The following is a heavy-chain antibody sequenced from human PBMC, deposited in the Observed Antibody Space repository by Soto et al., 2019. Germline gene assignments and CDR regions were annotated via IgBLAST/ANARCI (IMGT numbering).Heavy chain of an antibody. D-gene: IGHD3-16*02. J-gene: IGHJ4*02. Sequence: SGGSLRLSCAASGFTFSSYAMSWVRQAPGKGLEWVSAISGSGGSTYYTDSVKGRFTISRDNSKNTLYLQMNSLRAEDTAVYYCAKDPIGPLKSLSYFDYWGQGTLVTSPQ. CDR1: GFTFSSYA. CDR3: AKDPIGPLKSLSYFDY. V-gene: IGHV3-23*01. CDR2: ISGSGGST.